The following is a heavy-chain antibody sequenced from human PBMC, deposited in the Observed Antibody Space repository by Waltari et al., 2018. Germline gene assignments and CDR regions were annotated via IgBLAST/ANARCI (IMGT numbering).Heavy chain of an antibody. D-gene: IGHD1-26*01. J-gene: IGHJ4*02. CDR1: GFTFSSYG. Sequence: QVQLVESGGGVVQPGRSLRLSCAASGFTFSSYGLHWVRQAPGKGLEWVAVIPYDGSNKYYADSVKGRFTISRDNSKNTLYLQMNSLRAEDTAVYYCAKDLEATSWGYFDYWGQGTLVTVSS. CDR3: AKDLEATSWGYFDY. CDR2: IPYDGSNK. V-gene: IGHV3-30*18.